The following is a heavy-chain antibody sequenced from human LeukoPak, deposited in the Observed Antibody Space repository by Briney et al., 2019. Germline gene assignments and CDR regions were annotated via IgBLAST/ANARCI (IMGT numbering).Heavy chain of an antibody. J-gene: IGHJ3*02. CDR1: TFTVDDYA. CDR3: AKDIGERVRAFGI. CDR2: IIGVSASI. D-gene: IGHD3-10*01. Sequence: RCPRLSCAAYTFTVDDYAMQWVRQAPGKGLEWVSGIIGVSASIGYADSVKGRLTISRDNAKNSLYLQMNSLRATDTALYYCAKDIGERVRAFGIGGKMVIVSFSS. V-gene: IGHV3-9*01.